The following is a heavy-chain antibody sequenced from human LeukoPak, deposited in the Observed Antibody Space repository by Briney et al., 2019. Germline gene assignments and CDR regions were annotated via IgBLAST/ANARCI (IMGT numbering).Heavy chain of an antibody. J-gene: IGHJ5*02. D-gene: IGHD6-19*01. CDR1: GYSFTSYW. Sequence: GESLKISCKGSGYSFTSYWIGWVRQMPGIGLEWMGIIYPGDSDTRYSPSFQGQVTISADKSISTAYLQWSSLKASDTAMYYCARPGYSSGWYGHWFDPWGQGTLVTVSS. V-gene: IGHV5-51*01. CDR3: ARPGYSSGWYGHWFDP. CDR2: IYPGDSDT.